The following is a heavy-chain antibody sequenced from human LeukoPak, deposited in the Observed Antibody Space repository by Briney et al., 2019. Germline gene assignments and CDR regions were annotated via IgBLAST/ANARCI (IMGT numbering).Heavy chain of an antibody. CDR1: GFTFSSYA. V-gene: IGHV3-30*04. Sequence: PGGSLRLSCAASGFTFSSYAMHWVRQAPGKGLEGVAVISYDGSNKYYADSVKGRFTISRDNSKNTLYLQMNSLRAEDTAVYYCARDQIAPGGAFDIWGQGTMVTVSS. CDR2: ISYDGSNK. D-gene: IGHD3-10*01. J-gene: IGHJ3*02. CDR3: ARDQIAPGGAFDI.